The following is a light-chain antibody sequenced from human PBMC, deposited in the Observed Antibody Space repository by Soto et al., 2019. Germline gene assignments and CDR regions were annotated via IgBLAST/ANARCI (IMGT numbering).Light chain of an antibody. J-gene: IGKJ2*01. CDR3: QHYGSSPRT. CDR2: GAS. CDR1: QSVSSSY. V-gene: IGKV3-20*01. Sequence: EIVLTQSPGTLSLSPGERATLSCRASQSVSSSYLAWYQQKPGQAPRLLIYGASTRATGIPDRFSGSGSGTDSTLTISRLEPEDFAVYYCQHYGSSPRTFGQGTKLEIK.